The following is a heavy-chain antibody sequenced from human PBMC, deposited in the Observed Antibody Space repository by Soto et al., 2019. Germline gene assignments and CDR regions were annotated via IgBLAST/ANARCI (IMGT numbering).Heavy chain of an antibody. CDR3: AHSRPPRVFDY. D-gene: IGHD3-10*01. CDR2: LYWDDAK. CDR1: GFSLSTSGVG. J-gene: IGHJ4*02. V-gene: IGHV2-5*02. Sequence: QITLKESGPTLVQPTQTLTLTCTFSGFSLSTSGVGVGWIRQPPGKALEWLALLYWDDAKRYSPSLKSRLTITKDTPKNQVVLTMTNMDPVDTATYYCAHSRPPRVFDYWGQGTLVTVSS.